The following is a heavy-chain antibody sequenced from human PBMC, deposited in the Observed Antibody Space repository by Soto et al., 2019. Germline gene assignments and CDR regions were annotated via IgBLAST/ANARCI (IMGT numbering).Heavy chain of an antibody. Sequence: PGGSLRLSCAASGFTFSSYAMHWVRQAPGKGLEWVAVISYDGSNKYYADSVKGRFTISRDNSKNTLYLQMNSLRAEDTAVYYCARVDTAMASARTYYYYGMDVWGQGTTVTVSS. CDR2: ISYDGSNK. CDR3: ARVDTAMASARTYYYYGMDV. CDR1: GFTFSSYA. V-gene: IGHV3-30-3*01. J-gene: IGHJ6*02. D-gene: IGHD5-18*01.